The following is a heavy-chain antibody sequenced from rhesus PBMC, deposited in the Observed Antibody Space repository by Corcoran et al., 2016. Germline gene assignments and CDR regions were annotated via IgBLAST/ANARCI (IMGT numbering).Heavy chain of an antibody. CDR3: TRFDV. V-gene: IGHV3-54*01. J-gene: IGHJ5-1*01. CDR1: GFTFRPYG. Sequence: EVQLVESGGRLGQPGGSMRLACAAAGFTFRPYGLTGVRQAPGKGLEWWAVMESYGSYKNYADSVKDRFTISRDNSNNMLYLQMNNLKLEDTAVYYCTRFDVWGPGVLVTVSS. CDR2: MESYGSYK.